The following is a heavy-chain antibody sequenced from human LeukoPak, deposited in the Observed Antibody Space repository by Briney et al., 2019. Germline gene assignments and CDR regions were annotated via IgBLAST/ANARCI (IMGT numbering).Heavy chain of an antibody. CDR3: ARTNDRSGYSYYYGMDV. Sequence: GGSLRLSCAASGFTFDDYAMHWVRQAPGKGLEWVSSINWNGGSIGYADSVKGRFTISRDNAKNSLYLQMNSLRAEDTAVYYCARTNDRSGYSYYYGMDVWGQGTTVTVFS. V-gene: IGHV3-9*01. D-gene: IGHD5-12*01. J-gene: IGHJ6*02. CDR2: INWNGGSI. CDR1: GFTFDDYA.